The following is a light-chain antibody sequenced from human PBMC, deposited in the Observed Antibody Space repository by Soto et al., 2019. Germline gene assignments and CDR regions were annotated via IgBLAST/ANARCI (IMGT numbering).Light chain of an antibody. J-gene: IGLJ1*01. CDR3: HSYDNSLSGPYG. V-gene: IGLV2-14*01. CDR1: SSDVGCYDY. Sequence: QSPLATPAAVYGSPGQTFTISCKGTSSDVGCYDYVSCHRHQTGKAPTLMIYEVSNLPAGGSNRFSCSKYANTAALTIPGLQADDDADYYCHSYDNSLSGPYGFGTGNQGTVL. CDR2: EVS.